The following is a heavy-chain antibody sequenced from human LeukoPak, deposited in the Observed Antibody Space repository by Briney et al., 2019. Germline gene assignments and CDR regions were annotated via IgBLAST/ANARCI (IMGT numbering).Heavy chain of an antibody. V-gene: IGHV3-74*01. Sequence: GGSLRLSCAASGFTFSSYWMHWVRQAPGKGLVWVSRINSDGSSTSYADSVKGRFTISRDNAKNTLYLQMNSLRAEDTAVYYCARGPYDFWSGYLRRNWFDPWGQGTLVTVSS. CDR2: INSDGSST. D-gene: IGHD3-3*01. CDR3: ARGPYDFWSGYLRRNWFDP. J-gene: IGHJ5*02. CDR1: GFTFSSYW.